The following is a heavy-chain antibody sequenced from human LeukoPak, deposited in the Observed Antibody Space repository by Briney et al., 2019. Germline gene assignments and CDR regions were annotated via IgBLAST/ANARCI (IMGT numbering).Heavy chain of an antibody. Sequence: PGGSLRLSCAASGFTFSSYAVSWVRQAPGKGLEWVSSVSSSGGSTFYADSVKGRFTISRDNSKNTLHLQMNSLSAEDTATYYCTKNAGSSSSWYKDHGGQGTLVTVSS. CDR3: TKNAGSSSSWYKDH. V-gene: IGHV3-23*01. D-gene: IGHD6-13*01. CDR2: VSSSGGST. CDR1: GFTFSSYA. J-gene: IGHJ4*02.